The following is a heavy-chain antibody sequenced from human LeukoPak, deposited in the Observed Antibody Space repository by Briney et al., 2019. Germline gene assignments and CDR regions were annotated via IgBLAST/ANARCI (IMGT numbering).Heavy chain of an antibody. D-gene: IGHD6-6*01. V-gene: IGHV3-21*01. J-gene: IGHJ4*02. CDR3: ARAGPSPSGPRLVNY. CDR1: GFTFSSYS. CDR2: ISSSSSYI. Sequence: GGSLRLSCAASGFTFSSYSMNWVRQAPGKGLEWVSSISSSSSYIYYADSVKGRFTISRDNAKNSLYLQMNSLRAEDTAVYYCARAGPSPSGPRLVNYWGQGTLVTVSS.